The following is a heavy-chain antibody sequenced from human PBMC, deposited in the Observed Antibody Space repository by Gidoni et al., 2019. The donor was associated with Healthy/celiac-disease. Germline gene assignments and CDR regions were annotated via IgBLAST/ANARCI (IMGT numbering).Heavy chain of an antibody. CDR2: LWYDGSNK. CDR1: GVTVSSYV. CDR3: ARDGLTGDGGANFDY. V-gene: IGHV3-33*01. J-gene: IGHJ4*02. D-gene: IGHD7-27*01. Sequence: QVQLVESGGGVVQPVRSMRLSGAASGVTVSSYVTHWVRQAPVQGLEWVAFLWYDGSNKCYADSVKGRFTISRDNSKNTLYLQMNSLRAEDTAVYYCARDGLTGDGGANFDYWGQGTLVTVSS.